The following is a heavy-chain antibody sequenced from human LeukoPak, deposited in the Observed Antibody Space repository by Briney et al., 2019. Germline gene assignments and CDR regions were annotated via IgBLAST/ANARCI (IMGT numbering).Heavy chain of an antibody. D-gene: IGHD6-19*01. CDR2: IYYSGST. V-gene: IGHV4-59*01. CDR3: ARATDSGWYGFDY. Sequence: SETLSLTCTVSGGSISSYYWSWIRQPPGKGLKWIGYIYYSGSTNYNPSLKSRVTISVDTSKNQFSLKLSSVTAADTAVYYCARATDSGWYGFDYWGQGTLVTVSS. J-gene: IGHJ4*02. CDR1: GGSISSYY.